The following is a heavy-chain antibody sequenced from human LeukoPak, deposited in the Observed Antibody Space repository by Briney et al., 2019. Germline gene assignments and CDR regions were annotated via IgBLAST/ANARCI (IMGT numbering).Heavy chain of an antibody. J-gene: IGHJ4*02. Sequence: ASVKVSCKASGYTFTGYYMHWVRQAPGQGLEWMGWINPNSGGTNYAQKFQGRVTMTRDTSISTAYMELSRPRSDDTAVYYCARDLLLWFGELLSPFDYWGQGTLVTVSS. D-gene: IGHD3-10*01. CDR1: GYTFTGYY. V-gene: IGHV1-2*02. CDR3: ARDLLLWFGELLSPFDY. CDR2: INPNSGGT.